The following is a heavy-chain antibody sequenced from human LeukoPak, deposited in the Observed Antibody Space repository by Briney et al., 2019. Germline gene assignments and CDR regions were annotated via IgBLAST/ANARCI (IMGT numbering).Heavy chain of an antibody. CDR3: AVAPGDY. CDR2: INPNSDYT. V-gene: IGHV1-2*02. Sequence: ASVKVSCKASGYSFTGYYMHWVRQAPGQGLEWMGWINPNSDYTFYAQKFQGRVTLTRDTSISTVYMELTTLTSDDTALYYCAVAPGDYWGQGTLVSVSA. CDR1: GYSFTGYY. D-gene: IGHD2-21*01. J-gene: IGHJ4*02.